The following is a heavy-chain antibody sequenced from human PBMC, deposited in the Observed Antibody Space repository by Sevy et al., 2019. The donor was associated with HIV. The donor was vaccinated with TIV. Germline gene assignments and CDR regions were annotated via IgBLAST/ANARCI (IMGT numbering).Heavy chain of an antibody. CDR2: ISGNGGST. D-gene: IGHD6-19*01. J-gene: IGHJ6*02. Sequence: GGSLRLSCSASGFTFSNYAMHWVRQAPGKGLEYVSVISGNGGSTYYADSVKGRFTISRDNSKNTPYLQMSSLRAEDTAVDDCVKDLEAGTKDYYYGLDVWGQGTTVTVSS. CDR3: VKDLEAGTKDYYYGLDV. V-gene: IGHV3-64D*06. CDR1: GFTFSNYA.